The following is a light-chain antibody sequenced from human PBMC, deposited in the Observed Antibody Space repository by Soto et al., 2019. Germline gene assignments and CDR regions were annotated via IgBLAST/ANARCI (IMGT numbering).Light chain of an antibody. Sequence: DIHLAQSPSSLAGSVGNRVTITCRASQSVGSYLNWYQQKPGQGPTLMIYGASAVQSGVPSRFSGSGSGTDVTVTISSLQPEDFATYHCQQYNSYTWPVGQGTKVDIK. CDR1: QSVGSY. V-gene: IGKV1-39*01. J-gene: IGKJ1*01. CDR2: GAS. CDR3: QQYNSYTWP.